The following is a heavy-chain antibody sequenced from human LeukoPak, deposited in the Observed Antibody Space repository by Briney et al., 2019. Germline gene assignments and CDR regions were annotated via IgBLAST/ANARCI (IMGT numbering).Heavy chain of an antibody. CDR2: IYTSGST. Sequence: PSETLSLTCTVSGGSISSGSYYWSWIRQPAGKGLEWIGRIYTSGSTNYNPSLKSRVTISVDTSKNQFSLKLSSVTAADTAVYYCARYGDYLSYYYMDVWGKGTTVTVSS. CDR1: GGSISSGSYY. J-gene: IGHJ6*03. V-gene: IGHV4-61*02. CDR3: ARYGDYLSYYYMDV. D-gene: IGHD4-17*01.